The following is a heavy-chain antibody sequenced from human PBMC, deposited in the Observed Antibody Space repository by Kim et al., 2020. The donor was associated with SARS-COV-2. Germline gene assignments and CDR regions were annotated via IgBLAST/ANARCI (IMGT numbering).Heavy chain of an antibody. J-gene: IGHJ6*02. Sequence: SETLSLTCTVSGGSISSSSYYWGWIRQPPGKGLEWIGSIYYSGSTYYNPSLKSRVTISVDTSKNQFSLKLSSVTAADTAVYYCASHRIYFDWLTTSYYYYGMDVWGQGTTVTVSS. CDR2: IYYSGST. V-gene: IGHV4-39*01. CDR3: ASHRIYFDWLTTSYYYYGMDV. D-gene: IGHD3-9*01. CDR1: GGSISSSSYY.